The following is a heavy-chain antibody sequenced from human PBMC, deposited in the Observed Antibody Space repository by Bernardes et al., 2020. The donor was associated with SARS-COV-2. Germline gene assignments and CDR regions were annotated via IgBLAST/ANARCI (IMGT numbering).Heavy chain of an antibody. J-gene: IGHJ1*01. Sequence: LSLPCAVSGNSISSSYYWGWIRQTPGKGLEWIGTIYHSGSTYYNPSLKSRVSMSVDTSKNQFSLNLSSVTAADTAVYYCARERTTYGTSGYSSGSAVWGQGALVTVSS. CDR2: IYHSGST. CDR3: ARERTTYGTSGYSSGSAV. V-gene: IGHV4-38-2*02. D-gene: IGHD3-22*01. CDR1: GNSISSSYY.